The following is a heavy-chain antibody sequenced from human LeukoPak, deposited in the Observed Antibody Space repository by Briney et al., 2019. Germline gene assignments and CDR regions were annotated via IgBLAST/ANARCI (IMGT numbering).Heavy chain of an antibody. CDR3: ARARGYSYGHYYYYYMDV. CDR1: GVSISPYY. Sequence: SETLSLTCTVSGVSISPYYWSWIRQPPGKGLEWIGRIYTSGSTNYNPSLKSRVTMSVGTSKNQFSLKLSSVTAADTAVYYCARARGYSYGHYYYYYMDVWGKGTTVTISS. V-gene: IGHV4-4*07. J-gene: IGHJ6*03. D-gene: IGHD5-18*01. CDR2: IYTSGST.